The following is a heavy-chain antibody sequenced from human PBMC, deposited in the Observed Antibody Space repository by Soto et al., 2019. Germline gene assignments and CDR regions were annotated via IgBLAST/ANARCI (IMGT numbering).Heavy chain of an antibody. D-gene: IGHD2-2*01. Sequence: TLSLTCTVSGGSISSGGYYWSWIRQHPGKGLEWIGYIYYSGSTYYNPSLKSRVTISVDTSKNQFSLKLSSVTAADTAVYYCARGLNCSSTSCRNWFDPWGQGTLVTVSS. CDR1: GGSISSGGYY. CDR2: IYYSGST. J-gene: IGHJ5*02. V-gene: IGHV4-31*03. CDR3: ARGLNCSSTSCRNWFDP.